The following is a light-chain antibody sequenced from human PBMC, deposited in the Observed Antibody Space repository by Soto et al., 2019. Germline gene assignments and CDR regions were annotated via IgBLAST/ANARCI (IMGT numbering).Light chain of an antibody. V-gene: IGKV3-15*01. CDR3: QQYTNWPRT. CDR2: GAS. J-gene: IGKJ1*01. CDR1: TSSY. Sequence: EIGLTQSACTLSSSSGDRATLSCRASTSSYLAWYQQKTGQAPRLLICGASTRATGIPARFSGSGYGTEFSLTISSLQSEDFAIYYCQQYTNWPRTFGQGTKVDIK.